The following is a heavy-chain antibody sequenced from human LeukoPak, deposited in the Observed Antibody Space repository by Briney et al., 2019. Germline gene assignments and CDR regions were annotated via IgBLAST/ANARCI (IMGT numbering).Heavy chain of an antibody. J-gene: IGHJ4*02. CDR1: GFTFDDYA. V-gene: IGHV3-23*01. D-gene: IGHD2-15*01. CDR2: ISGSGGST. Sequence: AGGSLRLSCAASGFTFDDYATHWVRQAPGKGLEWVSAISGSGGSTYYADSVKGRFTISRDNSKNTLYLQMNSLRAEDTAVYYCAKVRGGVVVVAAPLGYWGQGTLVTVSS. CDR3: AKVRGGVVVVAAPLGY.